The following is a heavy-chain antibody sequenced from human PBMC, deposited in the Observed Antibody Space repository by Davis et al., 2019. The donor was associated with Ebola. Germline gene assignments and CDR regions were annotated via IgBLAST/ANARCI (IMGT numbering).Heavy chain of an antibody. CDR3: AIQSPYYYYDSNCYSVTPHWFDP. D-gene: IGHD3-22*01. J-gene: IGHJ5*02. CDR1: GGSISSSSYY. Sequence: MPSETLSLTCTVSGGSISSSSYYWSWIRQPPGKGLEWIGSIYYRGSTYYNPSLKSRVTISVDTSKNQFSLKLSSVTAADTSVYYCAIQSPYYYYDSNCYSVTPHWFDPWGQGTLVTVSS. CDR2: IYYRGST. V-gene: IGHV4-39*01.